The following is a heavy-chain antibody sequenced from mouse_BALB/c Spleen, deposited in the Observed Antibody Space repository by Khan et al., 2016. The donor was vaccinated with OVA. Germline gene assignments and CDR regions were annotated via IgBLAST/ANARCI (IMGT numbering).Heavy chain of an antibody. D-gene: IGHD2-4*01. J-gene: IGHJ3*01. CDR2: IWSGGST. V-gene: IGHV2-2*02. Sequence: QVQLKESGPGLVQPSQSLSITCTVSGFSLTTYGVHWVRQSPGKGLEWLGVIWSGGSTDYNAAFISRLSISKDSSKSQVFFKMNSLQVNDTAIYYCARNHDYDEGLAYWGQGTLVTVSA. CDR3: ARNHDYDEGLAY. CDR1: GFSLTTYG.